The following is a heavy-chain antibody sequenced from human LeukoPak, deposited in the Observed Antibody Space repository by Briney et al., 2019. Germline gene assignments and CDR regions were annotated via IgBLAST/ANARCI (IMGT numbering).Heavy chain of an antibody. J-gene: IGHJ4*02. V-gene: IGHV1-2*02. D-gene: IGHD6-25*01. Sequence: ASVKVSCKASGYTFTGYYMHWVRQAPGQGLEWMGWINPNSGGTNYAQKFQGRVTMTRDTSISTAYMELSRLRSDDTAVYYCAREDVGSGRVDYWGQGTLVTVSS. CDR1: GYTFTGYY. CDR2: INPNSGGT. CDR3: AREDVGSGRVDY.